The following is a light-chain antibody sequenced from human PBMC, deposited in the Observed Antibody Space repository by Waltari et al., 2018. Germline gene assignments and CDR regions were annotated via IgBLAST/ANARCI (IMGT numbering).Light chain of an antibody. V-gene: IGKV1-12*01. CDR2: ATS. CDR1: QDISSW. Sequence: DIQMTQSPSSVSASVGDRVTITCRASQDISSWLAWYQQQPGKAPKLLLYATSNLQSVVPSRFSGSGSGTDFTLTISSLQPEDFATYYCQQANSFPLTFGGGTKVEIK. J-gene: IGKJ4*01. CDR3: QQANSFPLT.